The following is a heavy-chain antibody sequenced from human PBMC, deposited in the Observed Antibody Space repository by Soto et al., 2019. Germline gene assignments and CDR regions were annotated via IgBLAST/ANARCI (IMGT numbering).Heavy chain of an antibody. D-gene: IGHD4-17*01. CDR2: ISGSGGTT. Sequence: EVQLLESGGGLVQPGGSLRLSCAASEFTFSNYAMSWVRQVPGKGLEWVSGISGSGGTTDYAATVKGRFTISRDNSKNTLALQMNSLRAEDTAVYYCAKDPNGYYVCGFDMWGQGTKVTVSS. V-gene: IGHV3-23*01. J-gene: IGHJ3*02. CDR3: AKDPNGYYVCGFDM. CDR1: EFTFSNYA.